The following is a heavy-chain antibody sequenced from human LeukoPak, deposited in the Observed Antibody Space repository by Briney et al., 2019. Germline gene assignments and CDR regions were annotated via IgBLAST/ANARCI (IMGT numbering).Heavy chain of an antibody. J-gene: IGHJ6*03. CDR3: VRGGSSSWPYYYYYMDV. D-gene: IGHD6-13*01. CDR2: SYYSGIT. CDR1: GGSFSGYY. V-gene: IGHV4-34*01. Sequence: KTSETLSLTCAVYGGSFSGYYWSWIRQPPGKGLEWIGHSYYSGITNYNPSLKSRVTISVDTSKNQFSLRLSSVTAADTAVYYCVRGGSSSWPYYYYYMDVWGKGTTVTVSS.